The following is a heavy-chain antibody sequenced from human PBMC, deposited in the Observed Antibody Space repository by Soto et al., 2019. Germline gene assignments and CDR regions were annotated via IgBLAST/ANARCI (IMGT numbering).Heavy chain of an antibody. CDR3: ARPRLDLFRAFDI. D-gene: IGHD3-10*01. J-gene: IGHJ3*02. CDR1: GYSFTSYW. CDR2: IYPGDSDT. Sequence: CKGSGYSFTSYWIGWVRQMPGKGLEWMGIIYPGDSDTRYSPSFQGQVTISADKSISTAYLQWCSLKASDTAMYYCARPRLDLFRAFDIWGQGTMVTVSS. V-gene: IGHV5-51*01.